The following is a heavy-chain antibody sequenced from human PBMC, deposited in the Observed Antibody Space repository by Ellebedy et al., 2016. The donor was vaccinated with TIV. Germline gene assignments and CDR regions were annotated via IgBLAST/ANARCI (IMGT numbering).Heavy chain of an antibody. J-gene: IGHJ4*02. Sequence: MPSETLSLTCDVHGGSFSGYYWSWIRQPPGKGLEWIGEINHSGSTNYNPSLKSRVTVSVDTSKKQFSLKLSSVTAADTAVYYCARSYNSGGYFDYWGQGTLVTVSS. CDR3: ARSYNSGGYFDY. CDR1: GGSFSGYY. CDR2: INHSGST. D-gene: IGHD1-1*01. V-gene: IGHV4-34*01.